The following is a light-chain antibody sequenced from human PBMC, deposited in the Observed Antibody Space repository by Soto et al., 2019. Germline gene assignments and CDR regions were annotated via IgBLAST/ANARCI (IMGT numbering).Light chain of an antibody. CDR3: QQYDVWPALT. J-gene: IGKJ4*01. V-gene: IGKV3-15*01. CDR2: GAS. CDR1: QSVSSN. Sequence: EIVMTQYPDTLAASPGETVTLSCRASQSVSSNLAWYQQRPGQAPRLLIYGASTRASGVPDRFSGSGSGTEFILTISSLQSEDSAVYYCQQYDVWPALTFGGGTKVDIK.